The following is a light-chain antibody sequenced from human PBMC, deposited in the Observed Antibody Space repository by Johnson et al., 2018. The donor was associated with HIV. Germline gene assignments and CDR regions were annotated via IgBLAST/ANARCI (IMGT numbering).Light chain of an antibody. Sequence: HSVLTHPPSVSAAPGRRVTVSCSGRSSNIGDHSVSWFQHLPGAAPKLLIYDNDRRPSGIPDRFSGSKSGTSATLGITGLQPGDEADYYCGIWDSGLGAVYFIGPGTKVTVL. J-gene: IGLJ1*01. CDR2: DND. CDR3: GIWDSGLGAVYF. V-gene: IGLV1-51*02. CDR1: SSNIGDHS.